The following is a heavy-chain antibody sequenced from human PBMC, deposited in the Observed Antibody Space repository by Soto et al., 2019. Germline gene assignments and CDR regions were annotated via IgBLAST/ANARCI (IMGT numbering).Heavy chain of an antibody. V-gene: IGHV3-74*01. D-gene: IGHD3-10*01. CDR3: ASDLSGRAAV. J-gene: IGHJ6*02. CDR2: MNEDGGTT. CDR1: GFTFSSYW. Sequence: QPGGSLRLSCAASGFTFSSYWMHWVRQAPGKGLVWVSRMNEDGGTTDYADSVKGRFTISRDNAKNTLYLQMNSLRVEDTAVYYCASDLSGRAAVWGQGTRVTVSS.